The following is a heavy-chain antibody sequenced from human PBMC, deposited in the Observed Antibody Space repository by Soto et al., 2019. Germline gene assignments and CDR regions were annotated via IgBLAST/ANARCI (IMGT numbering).Heavy chain of an antibody. V-gene: IGHV3-23*01. CDR3: AKRFIEPPL. CDR1: GVTCSSYA. D-gene: IGHD1-26*01. CDR2: ISGSGGST. J-gene: IGHJ4*02. Sequence: RLACAGSGVTCSSYAMRWVRQAPGKRMKWVSGISGSGGSTYYADSVKGRFTISRDNSKNTLELQRNSRRAEDTAGYYSAKRFIEPPLWGQGTPGT.